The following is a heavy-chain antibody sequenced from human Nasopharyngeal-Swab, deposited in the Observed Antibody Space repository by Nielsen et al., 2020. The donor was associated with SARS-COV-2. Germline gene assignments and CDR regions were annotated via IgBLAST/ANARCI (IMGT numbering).Heavy chain of an antibody. D-gene: IGHD6-19*01. CDR1: GDTFTSCD. J-gene: IGHJ4*02. CDR2: MNPNSGNT. V-gene: IGHV1-8*01. CDR3: ATDSGWYVYDY. Sequence: ASVKVSCKASGDTFTSCDINWVRQATGQGLEWMGWMNPNSGNTGYAQKFQGRVTMTRNTSISTAYMELSSLRSEDTAVYYCATDSGWYVYDYWGQGTLVTVSS.